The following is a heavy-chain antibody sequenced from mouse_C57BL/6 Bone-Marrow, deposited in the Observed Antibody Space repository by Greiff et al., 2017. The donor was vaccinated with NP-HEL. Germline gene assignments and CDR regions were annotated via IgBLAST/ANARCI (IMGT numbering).Heavy chain of an antibody. CDR3: ARQNYGVATDWYVDV. V-gene: IGHV5-12*01. D-gene: IGHD1-1*01. CDR2: ISNGGGST. Sequence: EVMLVESGGGLVQPGGSLKLSCAASGFTFSDYYMYWVRQTPEKRLEWVAYISNGGGSTYYPDTVKGRFTISRDNDKNTLYLQMSRLKSEDTAMYYCARQNYGVATDWYVDVWGTGTTVTVSS. J-gene: IGHJ1*03. CDR1: GFTFSDYY.